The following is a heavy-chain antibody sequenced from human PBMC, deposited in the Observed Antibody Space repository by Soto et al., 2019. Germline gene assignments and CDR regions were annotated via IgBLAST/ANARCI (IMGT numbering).Heavy chain of an antibody. V-gene: IGHV3-30-3*01. CDR1: GFTFSSYA. J-gene: IGHJ3*02. CDR3: ARDKSPGAKTNAFDI. Sequence: VQLVESGGGVVQPGRSLRLSCAASGFTFSSYAMHWVRQAPGKGLEWVAVISYDGSNKYYADSVKGRFTISRDNSKNTLYLQMNSLRAEDTAVYYCARDKSPGAKTNAFDIWGQGTMVTVSS. CDR2: ISYDGSNK. D-gene: IGHD3-10*01.